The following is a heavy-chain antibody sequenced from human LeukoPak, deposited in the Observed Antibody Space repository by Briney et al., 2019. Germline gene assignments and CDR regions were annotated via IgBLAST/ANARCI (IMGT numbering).Heavy chain of an antibody. V-gene: IGHV1-2*02. Sequence: RASVKVSCKASGYTFTGYYMHWVRQAPGQGLEWMGWINPNSGGTNYAQKFQGRVTMTRDTSISTAYMELSRLRSDDTAVYYCAGAGGGYGLGIDYWGQGTLVTVSS. CDR3: AGAGGGYGLGIDY. CDR2: INPNSGGT. CDR1: GYTFTGYY. J-gene: IGHJ4*02. D-gene: IGHD5-12*01.